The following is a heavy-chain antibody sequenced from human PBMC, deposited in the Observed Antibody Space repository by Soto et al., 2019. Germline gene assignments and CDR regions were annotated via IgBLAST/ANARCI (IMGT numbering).Heavy chain of an antibody. CDR2: INQSGNT. CDR1: CGSFSGYY. D-gene: IGHD2-2*01. Sequence: SETLSLTCAVSCGSFSGYYWTWIRQIPGKGLEWIGEINQSGNTKYNPSLMSRVTMSVDTSRNQFSLKLRSVTAADTAVYYCARPSYALNWDFHYGMQVWGQGTSVTVS. J-gene: IGHJ6*02. V-gene: IGHV4-34*01. CDR3: ARPSYALNWDFHYGMQV.